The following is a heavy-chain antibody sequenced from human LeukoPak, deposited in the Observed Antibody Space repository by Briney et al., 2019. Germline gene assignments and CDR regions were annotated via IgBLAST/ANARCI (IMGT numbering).Heavy chain of an antibody. Sequence: PGGSLRLSCAASGFAFSSYSMNWVRQAPGKGLEWVSSISSSSSYIYYADSVKGRFTISRDNAKNSLYLQMNSLRAEDTAVYYCARYVGAAGMAGRLDYWGQGTLVTVSP. CDR2: ISSSSSYI. CDR3: ARYVGAAGMAGRLDY. CDR1: GFAFSSYS. D-gene: IGHD6-13*01. J-gene: IGHJ4*02. V-gene: IGHV3-21*01.